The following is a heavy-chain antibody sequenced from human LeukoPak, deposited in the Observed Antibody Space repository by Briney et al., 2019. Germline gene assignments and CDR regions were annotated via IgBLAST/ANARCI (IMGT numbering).Heavy chain of an antibody. V-gene: IGHV3-23*01. J-gene: IGHJ4*02. Sequence: GGSLRLSCAASGFTFNSYAMTWVRQAPGKGLEWVSVISGSGGSTYYADSVKGRFTISRDNAKNSLYLQMNSLRAEDTAVYYCARDPDTIFGVVMENWGQGTLVTVSS. CDR1: GFTFNSYA. CDR2: ISGSGGST. CDR3: ARDPDTIFGVVMEN. D-gene: IGHD3-3*01.